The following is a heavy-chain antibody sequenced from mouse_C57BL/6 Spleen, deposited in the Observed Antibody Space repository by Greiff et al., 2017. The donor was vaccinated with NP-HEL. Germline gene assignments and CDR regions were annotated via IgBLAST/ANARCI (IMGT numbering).Heavy chain of an antibody. Sequence: EVQRVESGGGLVQPGGSLKLSCAASGFTFSDYGMPWVRQAPRKGPEWVAFISNFAYSIYYADTVTGRFTITRENAKNTLYLEMSSLRSEDTAMYYCARLDSSDPYDFDYWGQGTTLTVSS. CDR2: ISNFAYSI. V-gene: IGHV5-15*01. CDR3: ARLDSSDPYDFDY. CDR1: GFTFSDYG. D-gene: IGHD3-2*02. J-gene: IGHJ2*01.